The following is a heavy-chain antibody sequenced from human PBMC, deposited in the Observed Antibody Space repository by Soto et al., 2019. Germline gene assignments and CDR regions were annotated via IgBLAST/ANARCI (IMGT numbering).Heavy chain of an antibody. D-gene: IGHD3-10*01. CDR3: ASGVGSGSYYNQYNWFDP. Sequence: GASVKVSCKASGYTFTNYGISWVRQAPGQGLEKMGWISAYNGNTKYAHKLQGRVTMTTDTSTSTAYMELRSLRSDDTAVYYCASGVGSGSYYNQYNWFDPWGQGTLVTVSS. J-gene: IGHJ5*02. V-gene: IGHV1-18*01. CDR2: ISAYNGNT. CDR1: GYTFTNYG.